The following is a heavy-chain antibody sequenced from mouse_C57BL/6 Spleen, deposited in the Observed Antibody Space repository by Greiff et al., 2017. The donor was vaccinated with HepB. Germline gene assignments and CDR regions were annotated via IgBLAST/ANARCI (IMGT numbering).Heavy chain of an antibody. J-gene: IGHJ2*01. CDR2: ISYDGSN. CDR1: GYSITSGYY. CDR3: ARDRGYDYDDGGFDY. D-gene: IGHD2-4*01. V-gene: IGHV3-6*01. Sequence: ESGPGLVKPSQSLSLTCSVTGYSITSGYYWNWIRQFPGNKLEWMGYISYDGSNNYNPSLKNRISITRDTSKNQFFLKLNSVTTEDTATYYCARDRGYDYDDGGFDYWGQGTTLTVSS.